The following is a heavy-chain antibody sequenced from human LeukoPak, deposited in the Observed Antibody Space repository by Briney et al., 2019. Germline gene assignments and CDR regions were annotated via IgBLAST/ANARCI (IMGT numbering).Heavy chain of an antibody. CDR1: GGTFSSYA. CDR2: IIPILGIA. D-gene: IGHD5-12*01. Sequence: ASVKVSCKASGGTFSSYAISWVRQAPGQGLEWMGRIIPILGIANYAQKFQGRVTITADKSTSTAYMELSSLRSEDTAVYYCARESGIVATIIGYFDYWGQGTLVTVSS. J-gene: IGHJ4*02. V-gene: IGHV1-69*04. CDR3: ARESGIVATIIGYFDY.